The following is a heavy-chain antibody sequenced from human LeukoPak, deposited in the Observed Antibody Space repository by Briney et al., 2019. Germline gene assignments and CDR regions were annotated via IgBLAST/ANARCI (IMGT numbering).Heavy chain of an antibody. Sequence: KPGGALRLSCAASGFTFDDYGMSWVRQAPGKGLEWVSSISSSSSYIYYADSVNGRFTSSRDNAKTSLYLQMNSLRAEDTAVYYCARERGGWHHDAFDIWGQGTMVTVSS. CDR2: ISSSSSYI. CDR1: GFTFDDYG. V-gene: IGHV3-21*01. D-gene: IGHD6-19*01. CDR3: ARERGGWHHDAFDI. J-gene: IGHJ3*02.